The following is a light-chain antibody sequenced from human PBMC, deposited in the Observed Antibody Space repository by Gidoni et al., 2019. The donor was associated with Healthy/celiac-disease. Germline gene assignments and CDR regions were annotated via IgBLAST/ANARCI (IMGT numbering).Light chain of an antibody. J-gene: IGKJ4*01. CDR1: QRPLHSNGYHY. Sequence: DIVMTQSPLSLPVTPGEPASISCRSSQRPLHSNGYHYLDWYLQKPGQSPQLLIYLGSNRASGVPDRFSGSGSGTDFTLKISRVEAEDVGVYYCMQALQTPLTFXGXTKVEIK. V-gene: IGKV2-28*01. CDR3: MQALQTPLT. CDR2: LGS.